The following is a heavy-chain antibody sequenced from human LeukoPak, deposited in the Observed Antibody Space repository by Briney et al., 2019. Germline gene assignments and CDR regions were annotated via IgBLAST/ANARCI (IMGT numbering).Heavy chain of an antibody. Sequence: GGSLRLSCAASGFTFSSYSMNWVRQAPGKGLEWVSSISSSSSYIYYADSVKGRFTISRDNAKNSLYLQMNSLRAEDTTVYYCARLIGYRTPLGYWGKGTTVTISS. V-gene: IGHV3-21*01. J-gene: IGHJ6*04. CDR3: ARLIGYRTPLGY. D-gene: IGHD5-12*01. CDR2: ISSSSSYI. CDR1: GFTFSSYS.